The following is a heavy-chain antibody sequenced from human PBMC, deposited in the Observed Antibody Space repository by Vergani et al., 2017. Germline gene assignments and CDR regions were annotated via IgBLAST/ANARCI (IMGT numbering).Heavy chain of an antibody. CDR3: ARASRYSSSWYGIGVYFDY. D-gene: IGHD6-13*01. J-gene: IGHJ4*02. Sequence: VQLVASGGGVVQPGRSLRLSCAASGFTFSSYGMHWVRQAPGKGLEWVAVIWYDGSNKYYADSVKGRFTISRDNSKNTLYLQMNSLRAEDTAVYYCARASRYSSSWYGIGVYFDYWGQGTLVTVSS. V-gene: IGHV3-33*01. CDR1: GFTFSSYG. CDR2: IWYDGSNK.